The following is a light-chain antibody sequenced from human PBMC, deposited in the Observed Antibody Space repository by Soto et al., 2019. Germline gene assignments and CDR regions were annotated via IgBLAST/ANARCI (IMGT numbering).Light chain of an antibody. V-gene: IGLV2-14*01. Sequence: QSALTQPASVSGSPGQSITISCTGTSSDVGGYNYVSWYQHHPGKAPKLMIYEVSNRPSGVSNRFSGSKSGNTASLTISGLQAEDEADYYCSSYRSSRTRGFGGGTKLTVL. CDR3: SSYRSSRTRG. CDR2: EVS. J-gene: IGLJ3*02. CDR1: SSDVGGYNY.